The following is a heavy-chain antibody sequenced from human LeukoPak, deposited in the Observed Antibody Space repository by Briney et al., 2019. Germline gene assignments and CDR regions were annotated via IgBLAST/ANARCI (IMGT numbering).Heavy chain of an antibody. CDR3: ARGSHYDSSGFTLFDL. J-gene: IGHJ2*01. D-gene: IGHD3-22*01. CDR1: GFTVSSSY. CDR2: IYSGGST. V-gene: IGHV3-66*01. Sequence: GGSLRLSCAASGFTVSSSYMSWVRQAPGKGLEWVSVIYSGGSTYYADSVKGRFAISRDNSQNTLYLQMNSLRAKDTAVYYCARGSHYDSSGFTLFDLWGRGTLVTVSS.